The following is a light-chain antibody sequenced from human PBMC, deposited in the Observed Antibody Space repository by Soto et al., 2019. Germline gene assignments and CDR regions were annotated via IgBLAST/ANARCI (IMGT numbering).Light chain of an antibody. CDR3: QQRSIWPPLT. V-gene: IGKV3-11*01. J-gene: IGKJ4*01. Sequence: EIVLTRSPATLSLSPGERATLSCRASQSVSTYLAWYQQKPGQAPRLLIYDASNRATGIPARFSGSGSGTDFTLTISSLEPEDFAVYYCQQRSIWPPLTFGGGTKVEIK. CDR2: DAS. CDR1: QSVSTY.